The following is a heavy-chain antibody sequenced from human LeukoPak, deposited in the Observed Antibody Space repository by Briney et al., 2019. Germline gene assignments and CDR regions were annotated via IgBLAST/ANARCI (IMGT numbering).Heavy chain of an antibody. Sequence: PETLSLTCTVSGGSISSHYWSWIRQPPGKGLEWIGYIYYSGSTNYNPSLKSRVTISVDTSKNQFSLKLSSVTAADTAVYYCARVRGGRLRYGSGSYPYYYYMDVWGKGTTVTVSS. CDR3: ARVRGGRLRYGSGSYPYYYYMDV. CDR1: GGSISSHY. J-gene: IGHJ6*03. V-gene: IGHV4-59*11. CDR2: IYYSGST. D-gene: IGHD3-10*01.